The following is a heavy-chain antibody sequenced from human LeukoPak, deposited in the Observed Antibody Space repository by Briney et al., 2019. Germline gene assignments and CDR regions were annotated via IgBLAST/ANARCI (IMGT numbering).Heavy chain of an antibody. CDR3: AKDPLYYDFWSGYSSHFDY. J-gene: IGHJ4*02. V-gene: IGHV3-30*02. CDR1: GFTFSIYG. D-gene: IGHD3-3*01. Sequence: GGSLRLSCAASGFTFSIYGMQLVRQAPGKGLEWVAFIRYDGGNKYYADSVKGRFTISRDNSKNTLYLQMNSLRAEDTAVYYCAKDPLYYDFWSGYSSHFDYWGQGTLVTVSS. CDR2: IRYDGGNK.